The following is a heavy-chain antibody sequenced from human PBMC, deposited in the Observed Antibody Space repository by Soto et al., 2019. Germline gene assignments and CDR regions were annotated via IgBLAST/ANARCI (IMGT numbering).Heavy chain of an antibody. D-gene: IGHD3-10*01. CDR2: IRVHNGNT. J-gene: IGHJ4*02. V-gene: IGHV1-18*01. CDR1: GYNFINYG. CDR3: VRDLDGSGSYYTDY. Sequence: ASVKVSCKASGYNFINYGITWVRQAPGQGLEWMGWIRVHNGNTNYAQKLQGRVTMTTDTSTSTAYMELRSLRYDDTAVYYCVRDLDGSGSYYTDYWGPGTLVTVSS.